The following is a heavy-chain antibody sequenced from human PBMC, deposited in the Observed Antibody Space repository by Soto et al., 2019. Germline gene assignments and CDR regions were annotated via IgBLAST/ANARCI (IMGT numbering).Heavy chain of an antibody. D-gene: IGHD6-13*01. Sequence: PSETLSLTCSVSGGSISSSRSYWAWFRQPPGKELEWIANIFYAGNTYYNPSLKSRVTVSVDTSKNQFSLKLDSVTAADTAVYYCARQAAAPGIDLWFDPWGQGNLVTVSS. CDR3: ARQAAAPGIDLWFDP. CDR1: GGSISSSRSY. J-gene: IGHJ5*02. CDR2: IFYAGNT. V-gene: IGHV4-39*01.